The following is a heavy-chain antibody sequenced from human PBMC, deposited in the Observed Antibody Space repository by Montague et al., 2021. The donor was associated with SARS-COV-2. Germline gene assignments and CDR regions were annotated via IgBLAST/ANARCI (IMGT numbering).Heavy chain of an antibody. V-gene: IGHV4-38-2*02. CDR2: IYHSGST. CDR3: ARDCYDYGSGSYQRWFDP. D-gene: IGHD3-10*01. J-gene: IGHJ5*02. Sequence: SEALPLTCTVSGYSISSGYYWGWIRQPPGEGLEWIGSIYHSGSTYYNPSLKSRVTISVDTSKNQFSLKLSSVTAADTAVYYCARDCYDYGSGSYQRWFDPWGQGTLVTVSS. CDR1: GYSISSGYY.